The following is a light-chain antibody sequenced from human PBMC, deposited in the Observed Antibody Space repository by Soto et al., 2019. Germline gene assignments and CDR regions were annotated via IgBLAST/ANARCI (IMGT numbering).Light chain of an antibody. CDR3: QQYDNLPPTWT. Sequence: DIQMTQSPSSLSASVRERHTIACQASQDISNYLNWYQQKPGKAPNLLIYDASNLETGVPSRFSGSGSGTHFTFTISSLQPEDIATYYCQQYDNLPPTWTFGQGTKVDIK. J-gene: IGKJ1*01. CDR2: DAS. CDR1: QDISNY. V-gene: IGKV1-33*01.